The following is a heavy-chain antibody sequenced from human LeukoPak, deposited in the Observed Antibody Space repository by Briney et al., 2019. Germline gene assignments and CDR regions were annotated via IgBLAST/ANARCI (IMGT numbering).Heavy chain of an antibody. V-gene: IGHV3-30*04. CDR1: GFTFSSYT. Sequence: GGSLRLSCAASGFTFSSYTMHWVRQAPGKGLEWVAVISYDGSNKYYADSVKGRFTISRDNSKNTLYLEMNSLKVEDTAIYYCARSFSSRFSSPRRPYYFGYWGQGTLVTVSS. CDR3: ARSFSSRFSSPRRPYYFGY. D-gene: IGHD6-13*01. J-gene: IGHJ4*02. CDR2: ISYDGSNK.